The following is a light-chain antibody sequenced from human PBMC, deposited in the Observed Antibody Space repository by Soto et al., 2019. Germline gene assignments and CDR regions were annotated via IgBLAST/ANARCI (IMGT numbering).Light chain of an antibody. CDR1: SSDVGGYKY. CDR2: DVS. J-gene: IGLJ1*01. CDR3: SSYSSSSTRV. Sequence: QSVLTQPASVSGSPGQSITISCTGTSSDVGGYKYVSWCQQHPGEAPKLMIYDVSNRPSGVSNRFSGSKSGNTASLTISGLQAEDEADYYCSSYSSSSTRVFGTGTKLTVL. V-gene: IGLV2-14*01.